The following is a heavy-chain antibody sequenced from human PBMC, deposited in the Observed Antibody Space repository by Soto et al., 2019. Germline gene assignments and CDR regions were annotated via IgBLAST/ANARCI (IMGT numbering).Heavy chain of an antibody. CDR1: GFNTRNYL. J-gene: IGHJ3*01. CDR3: EGSWT. Sequence: EVQLLESGGGLVQPGGSLRLSCEVSGFNTRNYLMSWVRQAPGKGLEWVSGMSVSGATQYADSVKGRFTISKDFSKNTLYLQINNLRAEDTAVYHCEGSWTWGQGTMVTVSS. CDR2: MSVSGAT. V-gene: IGHV3-23*01. D-gene: IGHD5-12*01.